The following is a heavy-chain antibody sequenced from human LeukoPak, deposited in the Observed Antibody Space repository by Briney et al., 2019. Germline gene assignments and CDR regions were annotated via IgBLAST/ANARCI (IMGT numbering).Heavy chain of an antibody. CDR1: GYSFTSYW. D-gene: IGHD2/OR15-2a*01. CDR3: ATFSDGKDSDFDH. V-gene: IGHV5-51*01. Sequence: GESLKISCKGSGYSFTSYWIGWVRQVPGEGLEWTGILYPGNSRTKYRPSFQGQVTISADKSISTAYLQWSSLKASGTAIYYCATFSDGKDSDFDHWGQGTLVTVSS. CDR2: LYPGNSRT. J-gene: IGHJ4*02.